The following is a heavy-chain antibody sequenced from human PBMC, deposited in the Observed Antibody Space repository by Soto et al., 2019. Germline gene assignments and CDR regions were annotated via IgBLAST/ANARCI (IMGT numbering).Heavy chain of an antibody. V-gene: IGHV4-31*03. Sequence: QVQLQESGPGLVKPSQTLSLTCTVSGGSISSGGYYWSWIRQHPGKGLEWIGYIYYSGSTYYNPSLQSRVTISVDTSKNQFSLKLSSVTAADTAVYYCARERGYYDFWSGYISKDDAFNIWGQGTMVTVSS. J-gene: IGHJ3*02. CDR1: GGSISSGGYY. CDR3: ARERGYYDFWSGYISKDDAFNI. D-gene: IGHD3-3*01. CDR2: IYYSGST.